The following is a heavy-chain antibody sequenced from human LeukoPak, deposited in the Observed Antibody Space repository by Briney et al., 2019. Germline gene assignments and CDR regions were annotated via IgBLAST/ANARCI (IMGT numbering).Heavy chain of an antibody. D-gene: IGHD6-13*01. Sequence: SVTVSCTASGFTFTSSAVQWVRQPRGQRHEWIGWMVVGSGNTNYAQKFQERVTITRDMSTSTAYMELSSLRSEDTAVYYCAALQGPYSSSWYQPFDYWGQGTLVTVSS. CDR1: GFTFTSSA. CDR2: MVVGSGNT. V-gene: IGHV1-58*01. CDR3: AALQGPYSSSWYQPFDY. J-gene: IGHJ4*02.